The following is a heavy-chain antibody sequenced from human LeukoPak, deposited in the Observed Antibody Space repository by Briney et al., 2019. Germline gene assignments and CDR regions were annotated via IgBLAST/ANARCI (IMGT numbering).Heavy chain of an antibody. J-gene: IGHJ4*02. CDR1: GFALRSYT. CDR2: ISSTSAYI. V-gene: IGHV3-21*04. CDR3: ARGGDSSGLFDY. D-gene: IGHD3-22*01. Sequence: GGSLRLSCAASGFALRSYTVTWVRQAPGKGLEWVSSISSTSAYIYYAESVKGRFSISRDNAKNSLYLQMNSLRAEDTALYHCARGGDSSGLFDYWGQGTLVTVSS.